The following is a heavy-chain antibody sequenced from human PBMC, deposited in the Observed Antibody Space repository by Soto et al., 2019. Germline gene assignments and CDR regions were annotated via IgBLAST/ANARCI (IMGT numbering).Heavy chain of an antibody. D-gene: IGHD2-15*01. CDR2: IYYSGST. CDR3: ASSYSCPSSHWFDP. CDR1: GGSISSYY. Sequence: QVQLQESGPGLVKPSETLSLTCTVSGGSISSYYWSWIRQPPGKGLEWIGYIYYSGSTNYNPSLKSHVTISVDTSKNQFSLKLSSVTAADTAVYYCASSYSCPSSHWFDPWGQGTLVTVSS. J-gene: IGHJ5*02. V-gene: IGHV4-59*08.